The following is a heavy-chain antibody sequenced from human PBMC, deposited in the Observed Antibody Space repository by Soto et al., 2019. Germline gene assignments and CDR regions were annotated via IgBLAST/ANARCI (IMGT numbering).Heavy chain of an antibody. V-gene: IGHV3-74*01. CDR2: INSDGSST. CDR1: GFTFSTFW. J-gene: IGHJ4*02. CDR3: ARDRASRGYNVLDY. D-gene: IGHD3-22*01. Sequence: EVQLVESGGGLVQPGGSLRLSCAASGFTFSTFWMHWVRQAPGKGLVWVSRINSDGSSTSYADSVKGRFTISRDNAKNTLCLQMNSLRAEVTSVYYFARDRASRGYNVLDYGGQGTLVTVSS.